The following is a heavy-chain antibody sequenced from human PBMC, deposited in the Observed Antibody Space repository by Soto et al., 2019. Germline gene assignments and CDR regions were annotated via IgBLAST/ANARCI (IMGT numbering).Heavy chain of an antibody. CDR1: GGSISSGGYY. J-gene: IGHJ4*02. CDR2: IYYSGST. Sequence: PSETLSLTCTVSGGSISSGGYYWSWIRQHPGKGLEWIGYIYYSGSTYYNPSLKSRVTISVDTSKNQFSLKLSSVTAADTAVYYCAGYQGYCSSTSCYLFDYWGQGTLVTVSS. V-gene: IGHV4-31*03. D-gene: IGHD2-2*01. CDR3: AGYQGYCSSTSCYLFDY.